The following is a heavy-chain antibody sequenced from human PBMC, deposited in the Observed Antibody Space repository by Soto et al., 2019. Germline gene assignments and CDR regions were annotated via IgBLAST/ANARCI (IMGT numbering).Heavy chain of an antibody. CDR1: GGSISSYY. J-gene: IGHJ3*02. Sequence: PSETLSLTCTVSGGSISSYYWSWIRQPPGKGLEWIGYIYYSGSTNYNPSLKSRVTISVDTSKNQFSLKLSSVTAADTALFYFARVSGGGIYSRPDCAFDIWGQGTMVTVSS. CDR3: ARVSGGGIYSRPDCAFDI. V-gene: IGHV4-59*08. CDR2: IYYSGST. D-gene: IGHD2-15*01.